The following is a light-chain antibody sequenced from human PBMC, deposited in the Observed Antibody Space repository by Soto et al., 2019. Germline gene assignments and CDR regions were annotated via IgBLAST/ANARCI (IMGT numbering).Light chain of an antibody. Sequence: VQMSQSPSSLSASVGDRVTITCRASQGISTYLNAYQQQKPKHPTSLIYAASSLKSGVTSTLCGSESETDVIPTISSLQPQDFANYYCRQRYSTSWLFGQGTKVDIK. CDR2: AAS. CDR1: QGISTY. V-gene: IGKV1-39*01. CDR3: RQRYSTSWL. J-gene: IGKJ1*01.